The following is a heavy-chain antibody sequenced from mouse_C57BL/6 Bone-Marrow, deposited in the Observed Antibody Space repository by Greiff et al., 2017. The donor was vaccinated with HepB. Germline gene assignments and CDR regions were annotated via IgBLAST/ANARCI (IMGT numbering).Heavy chain of an antibody. Sequence: QVQLKESGPELVKPGASVKISCKASGYAFSSSWMNWVKQRPGKGLEWIGRIYPGDGDTNYNGKFKGKATLTADKSSSTAYMQLSSLTSEDSAVYFCARKGITTVVAPYWYFDVWGTGTTVTVSS. J-gene: IGHJ1*03. CDR2: IYPGDGDT. D-gene: IGHD1-1*01. CDR1: GYAFSSSW. CDR3: ARKGITTVVAPYWYFDV. V-gene: IGHV1-82*01.